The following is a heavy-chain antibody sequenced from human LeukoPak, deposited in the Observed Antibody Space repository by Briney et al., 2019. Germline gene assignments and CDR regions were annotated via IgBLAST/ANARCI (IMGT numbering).Heavy chain of an antibody. CDR1: GGTFSSYA. J-gene: IGHJ3*02. V-gene: IGHV1-69*06. CDR2: IIPIFGTA. D-gene: IGHD2-15*01. Sequence: GASVKVSCKASGGTFSSYAISWVRQAPGQGLEWMGGIIPIFGTANYAQKFQGRVTITADKSTSTAYMELSSLRSEDTAVYYCARATKCGGSCYSDRLDAFDIWGQGTMVTVSS. CDR3: ARATKCGGSCYSDRLDAFDI.